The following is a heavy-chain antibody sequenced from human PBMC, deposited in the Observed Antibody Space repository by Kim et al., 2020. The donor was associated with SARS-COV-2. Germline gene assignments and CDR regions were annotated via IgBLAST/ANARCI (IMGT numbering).Heavy chain of an antibody. CDR1: GFTFSGSA. Sequence: GGSLRLSCAASGFTFSGSAMHWVRQASGKGLEWVGRIRSKANSYATAYAASVKGRFTISRDDSKNTAYLQMNSLKTEDTAVYYCTRHGPHDYGDYDDGDYWGQGTLVTVSS. CDR2: IRSKANSYAT. V-gene: IGHV3-73*01. CDR3: TRHGPHDYGDYDDGDY. D-gene: IGHD4-17*01. J-gene: IGHJ4*02.